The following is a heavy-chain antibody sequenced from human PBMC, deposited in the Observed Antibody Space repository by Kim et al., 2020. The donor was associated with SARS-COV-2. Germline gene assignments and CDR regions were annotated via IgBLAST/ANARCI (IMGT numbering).Heavy chain of an antibody. CDR1: GFTFSSYG. Sequence: GGSLRLSCAASGFTFSSYGMHWVRQAPGKGLEWVAVIWYDGSNKYYADSVKGRFTISRDNSKNTLYLQMNSLRAEDTAVYYCARETIPSLLYYFDYWGQGTLVTVSS. J-gene: IGHJ4*02. D-gene: IGHD2-2*02. V-gene: IGHV3-33*01. CDR3: ARETIPSLLYYFDY. CDR2: IWYDGSNK.